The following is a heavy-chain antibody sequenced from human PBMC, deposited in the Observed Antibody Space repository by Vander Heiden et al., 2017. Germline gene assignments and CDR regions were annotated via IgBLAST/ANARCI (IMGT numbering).Heavy chain of an antibody. CDR3: AKDVDTAMAPSYFDY. D-gene: IGHD5-18*01. J-gene: IGHJ4*02. Sequence: EVQLLESGGGLVQPGGSLRLSCAASGFTFSSYAMSWVRQAPGKGLEWVSAISGSGGSTYYADSGKGRFTISRDNSKNTLYLQMNSLRDEDTAVYYCAKDVDTAMAPSYFDYWGQGTLVTVSS. V-gene: IGHV3-23*01. CDR2: ISGSGGST. CDR1: GFTFSSYA.